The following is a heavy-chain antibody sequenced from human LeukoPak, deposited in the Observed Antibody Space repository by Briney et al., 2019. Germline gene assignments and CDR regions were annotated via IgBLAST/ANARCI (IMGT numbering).Heavy chain of an antibody. Sequence: GGSLRLSCAASGFTFSRYAMSWVRQAPGKGLEWVSAISGSDDSTYYADSVKGRFTISRDVSKNTLYLQMNNLRAEDTAVYYCAKEFGGIAATGDYWGQGTLVTVSS. J-gene: IGHJ4*02. CDR2: ISGSDDST. CDR3: AKEFGGIAATGDY. CDR1: GFTFSRYA. V-gene: IGHV3-23*01. D-gene: IGHD6-13*01.